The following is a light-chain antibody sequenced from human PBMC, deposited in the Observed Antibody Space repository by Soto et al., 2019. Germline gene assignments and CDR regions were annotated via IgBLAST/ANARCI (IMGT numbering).Light chain of an antibody. CDR2: KAS. CDR3: QQYDIEST. CDR1: QSISGW. J-gene: IGKJ1*01. V-gene: IGKV1-5*03. Sequence: DIQMTQSPSTLSASVGDRVTITCRASQSISGWLAWYQQKPGKAPDLLIYKASKLESGVPSRFSGSGSGTEFTLTISSLQPDDFAIYFCQQYDIESTFGQGTKVDIK.